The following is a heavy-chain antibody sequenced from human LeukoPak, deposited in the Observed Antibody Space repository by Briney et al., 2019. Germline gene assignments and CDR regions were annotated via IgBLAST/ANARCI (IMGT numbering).Heavy chain of an antibody. CDR3: ARQEWRWLHTHDY. J-gene: IGHJ4*02. CDR2: IYYSGST. D-gene: IGHD3-3*01. Sequence: SETLSLTCTVSGGSISSSSYYWGWIRQPPGKGLGWIGSIYYSGSTYYNPSLKSRVTISVDTSKNQFSLKLSSVTAADTAVYYCARQEWRWLHTHDYWGQGTLVTVSS. CDR1: GGSISSSSYY. V-gene: IGHV4-39*01.